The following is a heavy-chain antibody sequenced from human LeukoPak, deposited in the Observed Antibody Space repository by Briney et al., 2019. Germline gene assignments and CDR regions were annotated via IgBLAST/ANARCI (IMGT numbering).Heavy chain of an antibody. V-gene: IGHV1-69*05. Sequence: SVKVSCKASGGTFSSYAISWVRQAPGQGLEWMGGIIPIFGTANYAQKFQGRVTMTRDTSISTAYMELSRLRSDDTAVYYCATQRGSYRWGTDFDYWGQGTLVTVSS. J-gene: IGHJ4*02. CDR2: IIPIFGTA. CDR3: ATQRGSYRWGTDFDY. D-gene: IGHD3-16*01. CDR1: GGTFSSYA.